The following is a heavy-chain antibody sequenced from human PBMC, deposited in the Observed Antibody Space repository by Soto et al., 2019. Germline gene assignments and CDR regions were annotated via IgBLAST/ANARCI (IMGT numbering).Heavy chain of an antibody. Sequence: GGSLRLSCAASGFTFSSYAMHWVRQAPGKGLECVSGISSNGGSTYFANSVKGRFTISRDNSKNTLYLQMGSLGAEVMAVYYCARARPLGYCRSTSFYESDYYYYYTAVWGKGITVTVSS. J-gene: IGHJ6*03. CDR3: ARARPLGYCRSTSFYESDYYYYYTAV. V-gene: IGHV3-64*01. CDR1: GFTFSSYA. CDR2: ISSNGGST. D-gene: IGHD2-2*01.